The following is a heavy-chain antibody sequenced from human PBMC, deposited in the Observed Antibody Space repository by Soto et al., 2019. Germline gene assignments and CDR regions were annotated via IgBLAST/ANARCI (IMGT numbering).Heavy chain of an antibody. CDR1: GFTVSSNY. CDR3: ARDLYSSSCFDY. CDR2: IYSGGST. D-gene: IGHD6-13*01. J-gene: IGHJ4*02. Sequence: PGGSLRLSCAASGFTVSSNYMSWVRQAPGKGLEWVSVIYSGGSTYYADSVKGRFTISRDNSKNTLYLQMNSLRAEDTAVYYCARDLYSSSCFDYWGQGALVTVSS. V-gene: IGHV3-66*01.